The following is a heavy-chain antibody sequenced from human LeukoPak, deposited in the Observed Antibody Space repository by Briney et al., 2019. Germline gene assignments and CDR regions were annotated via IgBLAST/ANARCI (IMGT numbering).Heavy chain of an antibody. CDR2: INHSGST. CDR3: ARGRRWRYSSGVDY. D-gene: IGHD6-19*01. V-gene: IGHV4-34*01. Sequence: SETLSLTCAVYGGSFSGYYWSWIRQPPGKGLEWIGEINHSGSTNYNPSLKSRVTISVDTSKNQFSLKLSSATAADTAVYYCARGRRWRYSSGVDYWGQGTLVTVSS. CDR1: GGSFSGYY. J-gene: IGHJ4*02.